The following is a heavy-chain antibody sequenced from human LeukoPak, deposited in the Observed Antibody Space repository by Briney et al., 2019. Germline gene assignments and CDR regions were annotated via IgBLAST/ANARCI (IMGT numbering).Heavy chain of an antibody. V-gene: IGHV3-7*03. Sequence: GGSLRLSCAASGFTFSSYWMSWVRQAPGKGLEWVANIKQDGSEKYYVDSVKGRFTISRDNAKNSLYLQMNSLRAEDTAVYYCARDDYYGSGSYYGYYHYGMDVWGKGTTVTVSS. J-gene: IGHJ6*04. CDR2: IKQDGSEK. CDR1: GFTFSSYW. CDR3: ARDDYYGSGSYYGYYHYGMDV. D-gene: IGHD3-10*01.